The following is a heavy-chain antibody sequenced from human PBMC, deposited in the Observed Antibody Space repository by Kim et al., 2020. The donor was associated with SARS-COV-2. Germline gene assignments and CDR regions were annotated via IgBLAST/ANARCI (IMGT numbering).Heavy chain of an antibody. J-gene: IGHJ6*02. Sequence: YIPSFQGQVTIPADKSIRTAYLQWSSLKASDTAMYYCARLGYYYYYGMDVWGQGTTVTVSS. V-gene: IGHV5-51*01. CDR3: ARLGYYYYYGMDV.